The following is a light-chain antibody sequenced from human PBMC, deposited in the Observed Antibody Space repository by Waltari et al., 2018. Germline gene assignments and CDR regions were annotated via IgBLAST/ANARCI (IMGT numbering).Light chain of an antibody. Sequence: DIVMTQSPDSLAVSLGERATINCTSSQSVLYSSNNKNNLAWYQQKPGQPPKLLIYWASTRDAGVPDRFTGSGSGTDFTRTISSLQAEDVAVYYCQQYYSTPFSFGPGTKVDIK. V-gene: IGKV4-1*01. CDR2: WAS. CDR3: QQYYSTPFS. J-gene: IGKJ3*01. CDR1: QSVLYSSNNKNN.